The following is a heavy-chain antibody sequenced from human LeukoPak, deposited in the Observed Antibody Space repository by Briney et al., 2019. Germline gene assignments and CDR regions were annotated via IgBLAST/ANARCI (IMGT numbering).Heavy chain of an antibody. CDR2: TYYRSKWYN. J-gene: IGHJ5*02. V-gene: IGHV6-1*01. CDR1: GDSVSSNSAA. Sequence: SQTLSLTCAISGDSVSSNSAAWNWIRQSRSRGLEWLGRTYYRSKWYNDYAVSVKSRITINPDTSKNQFSLQLNSVTPEDTAVYYCARASITTTPSNWFDPWGQGTLVTVSS. D-gene: IGHD1-14*01. CDR3: ARASITTTPSNWFDP.